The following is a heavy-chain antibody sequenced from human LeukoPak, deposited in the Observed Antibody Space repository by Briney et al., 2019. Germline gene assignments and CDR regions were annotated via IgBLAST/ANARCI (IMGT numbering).Heavy chain of an antibody. V-gene: IGHV3-21*01. CDR3: AGTDALYYYGMDV. Sequence: GGSLRLSCAASGFTFSSYSMNWVRQAPGKGLEWVSSISSSSSYIYYADSVKGRFTISRDNAKNSLYLQMNSLRAEATAVYYCAGTDALYYYGMDVWGQGTTVTVSS. J-gene: IGHJ6*02. CDR2: ISSSSSYI. CDR1: GFTFSSYS.